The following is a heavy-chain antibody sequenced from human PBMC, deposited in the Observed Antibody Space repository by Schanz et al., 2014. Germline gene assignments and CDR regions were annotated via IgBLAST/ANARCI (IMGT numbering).Heavy chain of an antibody. Sequence: DVQLVESGGGLAQPGGSLRLSCVASGFMFTKYAMNWVRQAPGKGLEWLSYISRDGTTSYYADSVKGRFTISRDNAKNSLYLEMTSLRGEDTAVYYCARDPNSVNEIDYWGQGTRGTVSS. CDR2: ISRDGTTS. J-gene: IGHJ4*02. CDR1: GFMFTKYA. CDR3: ARDPNSVNEIDY. D-gene: IGHD5-12*01. V-gene: IGHV3-48*04.